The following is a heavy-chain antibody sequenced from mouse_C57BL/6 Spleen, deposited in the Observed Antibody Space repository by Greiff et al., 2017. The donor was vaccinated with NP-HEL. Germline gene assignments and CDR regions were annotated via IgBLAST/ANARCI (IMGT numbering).Heavy chain of an antibody. J-gene: IGHJ2*01. V-gene: IGHV1-55*01. CDR3: ARYHYGSSPFDY. Sequence: QVQLKQPGAELVKPGASVKMSCKASGYTFTSYWITWVKQRPGQGLEWIGDIYPGSGSTNYNEKFKSKATLTVDTSSSTAYMQLSSLTSEDSAVYYCARYHYGSSPFDYWGQGTTLTVSS. CDR2: IYPGSGST. D-gene: IGHD1-1*01. CDR1: GYTFTSYW.